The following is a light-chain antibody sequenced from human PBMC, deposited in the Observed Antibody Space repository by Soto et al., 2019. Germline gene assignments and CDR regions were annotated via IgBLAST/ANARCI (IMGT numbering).Light chain of an antibody. CDR2: DAS. CDR3: QQYDNLPPG. V-gene: IGKV1-33*01. CDR1: QDISNY. J-gene: IGKJ4*01. Sequence: DIQMTQSPSSLSASVGDRVTITCQASQDISNYLNWYQQKPGKAPKLLIYDASNLETGVPSRFSGSGSGTYFTFTISSLQPEDIATYYCQQYDNLPPGVGGGTKVEIK.